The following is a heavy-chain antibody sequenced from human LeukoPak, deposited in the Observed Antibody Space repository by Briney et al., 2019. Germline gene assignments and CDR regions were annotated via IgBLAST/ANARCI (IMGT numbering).Heavy chain of an antibody. CDR3: ARSLGSSGWFDY. J-gene: IGHJ4*02. V-gene: IGHV1-69*04. CDR2: IIPILGIA. Sequence: SVKVSCKASGGTFSSYAISWVRQAPGQGLEWMGRIIPILGIANYAQKFQGRVTITADKSTSTAYMELSSLRSEDTAVYYCARSLGSSGWFDYWGQGTLVNVSS. D-gene: IGHD6-19*01. CDR1: GGTFSSYA.